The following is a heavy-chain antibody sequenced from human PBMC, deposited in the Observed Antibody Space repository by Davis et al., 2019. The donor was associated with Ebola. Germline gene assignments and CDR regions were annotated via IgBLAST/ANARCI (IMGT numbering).Heavy chain of an antibody. CDR3: AREVTMVRGMDV. Sequence: GESLKISCSASGYTVGSDFMIWARQGPGKGLEWLSMVHSRSGIFYADSVRGRFTISTDTSKNTLYLQMNSLRVDDTAVYYCAREVTMVRGMDVWGQGTTVTVSS. V-gene: IGHV3-53*01. CDR2: VHSRSGI. CDR1: GYTVGSDF. D-gene: IGHD3-10*01. J-gene: IGHJ6*02.